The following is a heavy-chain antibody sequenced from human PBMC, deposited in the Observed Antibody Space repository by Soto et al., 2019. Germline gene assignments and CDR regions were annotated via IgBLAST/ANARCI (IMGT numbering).Heavy chain of an antibody. V-gene: IGHV1-69*13. J-gene: IGHJ6*02. Sequence: GASVKVSCKASGGTFSSYAISWVRQAPGQGLEWMGGIIPIIGTANYAQKFQGRVTITADESTSTAYMELSSLRSEDTAVYYCERGLITILMAYGMDVWGQGTTVTVYS. CDR1: GGTFSSYA. D-gene: IGHD3-10*01. CDR3: ERGLITILMAYGMDV. CDR2: IIPIIGTA.